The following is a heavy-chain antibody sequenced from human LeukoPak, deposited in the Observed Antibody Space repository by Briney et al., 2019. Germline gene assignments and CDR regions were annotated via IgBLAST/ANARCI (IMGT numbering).Heavy chain of an antibody. J-gene: IGHJ4*02. CDR2: ISAYNGNT. D-gene: IGHD3-10*01. Sequence: ASVKVSCKASGYTFTSYGISWVRQAPGQGLEWMGWISAYNGNTNYAQKLQGRVTMTTDTSTSTAYMELRSLRSDDTAVYYCARAPPSIWFGELLEGPTYFDYWGQGTLVTVSS. CDR1: GYTFTSYG. V-gene: IGHV1-18*01. CDR3: ARAPPSIWFGELLEGPTYFDY.